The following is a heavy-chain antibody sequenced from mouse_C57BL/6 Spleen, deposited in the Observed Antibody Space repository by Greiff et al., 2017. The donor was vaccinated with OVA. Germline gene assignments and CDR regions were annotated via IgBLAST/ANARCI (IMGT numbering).Heavy chain of an antibody. J-gene: IGHJ2*01. Sequence: QVQLQQPGTELVKPGASVELSCKASGYTFTSYWMHWVKQRPGQGLEWIGNINPSNGGTNYNEKFKSKATLTVDKSSSTAYMQLSSLTSEDSAVYYCARGDYDGGYFDYWGQGTTLTVSS. CDR1: GYTFTSYW. CDR2: INPSNGGT. CDR3: ARGDYDGGYFDY. V-gene: IGHV1-53*01. D-gene: IGHD2-4*01.